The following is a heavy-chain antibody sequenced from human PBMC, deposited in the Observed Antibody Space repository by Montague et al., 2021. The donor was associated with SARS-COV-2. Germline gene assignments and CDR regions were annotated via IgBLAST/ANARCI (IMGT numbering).Heavy chain of an antibody. CDR1: GDSITSDVSY. CDR2: IYTTGST. J-gene: IGHJ4*02. V-gene: IGHV4-61*02. CDR3: ARDDCRWDFDC. Sequence: TLSLTCAVSGDSITSDVSYWSLLRQPAGKGLEWIGRIYTTGSTNYTPPLNSRLTISLDTSKNQFSLKLSSVAVADTAVYYCARDDCRWDFDCWGQGTLVTVSS. D-gene: IGHD1-26*01.